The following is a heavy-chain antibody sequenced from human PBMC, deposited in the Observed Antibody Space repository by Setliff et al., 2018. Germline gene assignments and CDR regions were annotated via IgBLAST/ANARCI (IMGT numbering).Heavy chain of an antibody. CDR1: GGSISSRTYY. J-gene: IGHJ6*03. D-gene: IGHD3-3*01. V-gene: IGHV4-61*09. CDR2: IYTSWST. CDR3: ARVSGFLYIDV. Sequence: SETLSLTCTVSGGSISSRTYYWSWIRQPAGKGLEWIGHIYTSWSTVYNPSLKSRDTISLDTSKNQFSLDLSSVTAADTAVYYCARVSGFLYIDVWGNGTTVTVSS.